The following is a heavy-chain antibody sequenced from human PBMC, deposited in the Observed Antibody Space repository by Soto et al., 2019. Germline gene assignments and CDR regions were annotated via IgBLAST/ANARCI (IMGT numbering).Heavy chain of an antibody. Sequence: VSCKTSGHTYINWVLQAPGQGLEWMGWISAYNGNTNYAQKFQGRVTMTTDTSTSTAYMELRSLRSDDTAVYYCAREGYTENYHASWGQGTLVTVSS. V-gene: IGHV1-18*01. J-gene: IGHJ5*02. CDR3: AREGYTENYHAS. CDR1: GHTY. CDR2: ISAYNGNT. D-gene: IGHD6-13*01.